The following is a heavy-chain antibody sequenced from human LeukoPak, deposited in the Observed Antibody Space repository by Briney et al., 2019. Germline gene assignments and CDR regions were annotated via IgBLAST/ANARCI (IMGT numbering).Heavy chain of an antibody. V-gene: IGHV1-69*13. D-gene: IGHD3-10*01. CDR3: ARGARESRWNWFDP. CDR2: IIPIFGTA. CDR1: GVTFSSYA. Sequence: SVKVSCKASGVTFSSYAISWVRQAPGQGLEWMGGIIPIFGTANYAQKFQGRVTITADESTSTAYMELSSLRSEDTAVYYCARGARESRWNWFDPWGQGTLVTVSS. J-gene: IGHJ5*02.